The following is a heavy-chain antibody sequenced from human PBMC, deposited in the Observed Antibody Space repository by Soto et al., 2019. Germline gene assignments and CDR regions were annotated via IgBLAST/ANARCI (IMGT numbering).Heavy chain of an antibody. V-gene: IGHV4-59*08. CDR2: VHHSWGS. CDR3: ARQGFGPLHALVDV. CDR1: GGSISSYY. J-gene: IGHJ6*02. Sequence: QVQLQESGPGLVKPSETLSLSCTVSGGSISSYYWSWFRQSPGKRMEWIGYVHHSWGSSYNPSLQSRVAISLDTSKSQFSLMVTSVTATDTALYYCARQGFGPLHALVDVWGQGTTVTVSS. D-gene: IGHD3-10*01.